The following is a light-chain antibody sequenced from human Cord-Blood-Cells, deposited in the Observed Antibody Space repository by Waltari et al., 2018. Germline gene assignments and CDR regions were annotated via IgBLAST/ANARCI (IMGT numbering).Light chain of an antibody. CDR2: GAS. CDR1: QSVSSSY. CDR3: QQYGGSPRT. V-gene: IGKV3-20*01. Sequence: IVLTQAPGTLSLSPRVRATLSCRASQSVSSSYLAWYQQKPGQAPRLLNYGASSRAPGIRDRFSGIGSGTDFTLTISCVGPEGFAGYYCQQYGGSPRTFGQGTKVEIK. J-gene: IGKJ1*01.